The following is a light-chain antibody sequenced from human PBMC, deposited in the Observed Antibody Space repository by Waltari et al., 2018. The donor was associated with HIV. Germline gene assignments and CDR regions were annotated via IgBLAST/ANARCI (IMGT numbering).Light chain of an antibody. J-gene: IGLJ2*01. CDR2: EIS. V-gene: IGLV2-8*01. CDR3: SSYAGTINFVI. Sequence: QSALTQPPSASRFPGQSVTIPCPGPNSDVGCYKFVSRYQQHPGKAPRLLIYEISQRPSGVPDRFSGSKSGNTASLTVSGLQAEDEADYYCSSYAGTINFVIFGGGTKLTVL. CDR1: NSDVGCYKF.